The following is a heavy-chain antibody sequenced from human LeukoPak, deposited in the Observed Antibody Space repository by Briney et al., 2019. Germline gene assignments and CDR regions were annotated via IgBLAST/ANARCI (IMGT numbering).Heavy chain of an antibody. CDR3: ARDGLSNFEY. CDR2: IYTSGST. D-gene: IGHD2-2*01. V-gene: IGHV4-61*02. J-gene: IGHJ4*02. CDR1: GGSISSGSYY. Sequence: SETLSLTCTVSGGSISSGSYYWSWVRQPAGKGLEWIGRIYTSGSTNYNPSLKSRVTISVDTSKNQFSLKLSSVTAADTAVYYCARDGLSNFEYWRQGILVTVSS.